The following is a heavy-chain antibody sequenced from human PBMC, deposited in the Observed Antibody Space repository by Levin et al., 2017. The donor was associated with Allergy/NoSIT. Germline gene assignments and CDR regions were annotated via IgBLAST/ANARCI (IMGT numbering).Heavy chain of an antibody. Sequence: GESLKISCKASGYTFTSYGISWVRQAPGQGLEWMGWISAYNGNTNYAQKLQGRVTMTTDTSTSTAYMELRSLRSDDTAVYYCARDSRNLLLWFGELRPFDYWGQGTLVTVSS. V-gene: IGHV1-18*01. CDR3: ARDSRNLLLWFGELRPFDY. J-gene: IGHJ4*02. D-gene: IGHD3-10*01. CDR2: ISAYNGNT. CDR1: GYTFTSYG.